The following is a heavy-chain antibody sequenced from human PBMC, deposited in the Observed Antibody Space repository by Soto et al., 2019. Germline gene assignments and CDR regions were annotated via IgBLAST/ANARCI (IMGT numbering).Heavy chain of an antibody. Sequence: EASVKVSCKASGATFSGSAFSWVRQAPGQGLEWMGGITPTLGTTNYAQHLQGRVTMTTDTSTSTAYMELRSLRSDDTAVYYCARDTRFLEWLLYLYYYGMDVWGQGTTVTVSS. V-gene: IGHV1-69*05. J-gene: IGHJ6*02. CDR2: ITPTLGTT. D-gene: IGHD3-3*01. CDR1: GATFSGSA. CDR3: ARDTRFLEWLLYLYYYGMDV.